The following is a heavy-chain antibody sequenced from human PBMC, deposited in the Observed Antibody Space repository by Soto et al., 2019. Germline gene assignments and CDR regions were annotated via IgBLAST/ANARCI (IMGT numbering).Heavy chain of an antibody. V-gene: IGHV3-23*01. D-gene: IGHD6-13*01. CDR2: ISTAVGAT. J-gene: IGHJ4*02. CDR1: GFTFSNHA. Sequence: VGSLRLSCAISGFTFSNHAMSWVRQAPGKGLEWVSAISTAVGATYYADSVKGRFTISRDDSNNTLFLQMNSLRAEDTAVYYCAKDRTAAARKFDYWGQGTLVTVSS. CDR3: AKDRTAAARKFDY.